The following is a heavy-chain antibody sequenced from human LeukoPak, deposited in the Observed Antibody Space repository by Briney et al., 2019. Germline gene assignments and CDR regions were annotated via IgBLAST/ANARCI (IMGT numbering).Heavy chain of an antibody. V-gene: IGHV3-9*01. Sequence: GGSLRLSCAASGFTFDNYAMNWVRQVPGKGLEWISLISWNSGTIGYADSVKGRFTISRDNSKNTLYLQMNSLRAEDTAVYYCAKDLPVDTAMAGAFDIWGQGTMVTVSS. J-gene: IGHJ3*02. CDR2: ISWNSGTI. CDR1: GFTFDNYA. D-gene: IGHD5-18*01. CDR3: AKDLPVDTAMAGAFDI.